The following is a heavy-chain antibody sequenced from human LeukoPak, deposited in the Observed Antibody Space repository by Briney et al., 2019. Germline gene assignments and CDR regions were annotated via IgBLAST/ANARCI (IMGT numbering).Heavy chain of an antibody. V-gene: IGHV1-8*01. J-gene: IGHJ4*02. D-gene: IGHD3-16*02. CDR3: ARGLRSDY. CDR1: GYIFSNYD. CDR2: MNPNSGRR. Sequence: ASVKASCKASGYIFSNYDISWVRQAPGHGLEWMGWMNPNSGRRVYAQKFQGRVTMTRNSSINTAYMELTSLRSDDRAVYYCARGLRSDYWGQGTLVTVSS.